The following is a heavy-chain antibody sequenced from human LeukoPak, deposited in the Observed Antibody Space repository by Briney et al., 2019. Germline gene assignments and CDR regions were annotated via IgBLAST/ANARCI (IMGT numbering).Heavy chain of an antibody. J-gene: IGHJ3*02. CDR2: IYYSGST. CDR1: GGSISSYY. CDR3: ARAPYYDFWSGYPHAFDI. Sequence: SETLSLTCTVSGGSISSYYWSWIRQPPGKGLEWIGYIYYSGSTNYNPSLKSRVTISVDTSKNQFSLKLSSVTAADTAVYYCARAPYYDFWSGYPHAFDIWGQGTMVTVSS. D-gene: IGHD3-3*01. V-gene: IGHV4-59*12.